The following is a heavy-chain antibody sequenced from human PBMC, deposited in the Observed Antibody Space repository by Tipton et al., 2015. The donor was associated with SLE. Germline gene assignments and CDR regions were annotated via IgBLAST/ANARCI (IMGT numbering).Heavy chain of an antibody. CDR3: ARGCSSSTCEPFYFFGMDV. Sequence: TLSLTCSIYGGSFGGYYWSWIRQPSGKGLEWIGEINHGGSTNYNPSLKSRVTISVDTSKNQFSLKLSSVTAADTAVYYCARGCSSSTCEPFYFFGMDVWGQGTAVTVSS. J-gene: IGHJ6*02. D-gene: IGHD2-2*01. CDR2: INHGGST. CDR1: GGSFGGYY. V-gene: IGHV4-34*01.